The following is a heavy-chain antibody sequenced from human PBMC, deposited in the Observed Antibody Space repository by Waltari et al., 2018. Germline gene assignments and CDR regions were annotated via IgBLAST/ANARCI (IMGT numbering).Heavy chain of an antibody. J-gene: IGHJ5*02. V-gene: IGHV4-59*01. D-gene: IGHD6-19*01. CDR3: ARDFRSGWYYWFDP. CDR2: IYYSGST. Sequence: QVQLQESGPGLVKPSETLSLTRTVPGGSIRSYYWSWIRQPPGKGLEWIGYIYYSGSTNYNPSLKSRVTISVDTSKNQFSLKLSSVTAADTAVYYCARDFRSGWYYWFDPWGQGTLVTVSS. CDR1: GGSIRSYY.